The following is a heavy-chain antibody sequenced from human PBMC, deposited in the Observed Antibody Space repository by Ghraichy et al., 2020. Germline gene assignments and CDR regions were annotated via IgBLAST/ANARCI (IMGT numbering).Heavy chain of an antibody. V-gene: IGHV4-31*03. CDR2: IYYSGST. J-gene: IGHJ3*02. Sequence: SETLSLTCTVSGGSISSGGYYWSWIRQHPGKGLEWIGYIYYSGSTYYNPSLKSRVTISVDTSKNQFSLKLSSVTAADTTVYYCASDGCSSTSCYGQAFDIWGQGTMVTVSS. D-gene: IGHD2-2*01. CDR1: GGSISSGGYY. CDR3: ASDGCSSTSCYGQAFDI.